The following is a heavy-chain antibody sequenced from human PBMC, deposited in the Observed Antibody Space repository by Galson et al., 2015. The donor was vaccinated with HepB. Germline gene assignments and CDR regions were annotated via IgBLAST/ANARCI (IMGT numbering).Heavy chain of an antibody. CDR3: ARCPASRPYFDY. V-gene: IGHV4-59*01. D-gene: IGHD2-2*01. CDR2: IYYSGST. J-gene: IGHJ4*02. Sequence: SETLSLTCTVSGGSISSYYWSWIRQPPGKGLEWIGYIYYSGSTNYNPSLKSRVTISVDTSKNQFSLKLSSVTAADTAVYYCARCPASRPYFDYWGQGTLVTVSS. CDR1: GGSISSYY.